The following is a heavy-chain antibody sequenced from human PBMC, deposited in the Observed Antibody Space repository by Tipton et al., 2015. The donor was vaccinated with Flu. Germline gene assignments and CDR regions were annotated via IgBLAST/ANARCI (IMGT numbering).Heavy chain of an antibody. J-gene: IGHJ5*02. CDR3: AKTYFDSSDSPDRFDP. D-gene: IGHD3-22*01. CDR1: GDSISSYY. Sequence: TLSLTCTVSGDSISSYYWSWIRQPAGKGLEWIGRIYSSGSTNYNPSLKSRVTMSVDTSKNQFSLKLNSVAAADTAVYYCAKTYFDSSDSPDRFDPWGRGTLVTVSS. CDR2: IYSSGST. V-gene: IGHV4-4*07.